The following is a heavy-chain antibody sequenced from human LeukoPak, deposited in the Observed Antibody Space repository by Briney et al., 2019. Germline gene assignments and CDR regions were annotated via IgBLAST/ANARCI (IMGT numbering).Heavy chain of an antibody. CDR2: NYYSGSN. CDR1: GGSISSYY. V-gene: IGHV4-59*01. CDR3: ARWGYYDSSGYYSFDY. Sequence: PSETLSLTCTVSGGSISSYYWSWIRQPPGKGLEWIGYNYYSGSNNYNPYLKSRVTISVDTSKNQFSLKLSSVTAADTAVYYCARWGYYDSSGYYSFDYWGQGTRVTVSS. D-gene: IGHD3-22*01. J-gene: IGHJ4*02.